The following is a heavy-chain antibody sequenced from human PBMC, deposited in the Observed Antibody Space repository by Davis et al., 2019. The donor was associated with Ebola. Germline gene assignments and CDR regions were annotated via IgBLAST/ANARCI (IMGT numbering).Heavy chain of an antibody. CDR1: GFTFSSYA. CDR3: ARDRSPIFGVVRFDY. Sequence: GGSLRLSCAASGFTFSSYAMSWVRQTPGKGLEWVSAISGSGASTQYADSVKGRFTISRDNSKNTLYLQMNSLRVEDTAVYYCARDRSPIFGVVRFDYWGQGTLVTVSS. D-gene: IGHD3-3*01. CDR2: ISGSGAST. V-gene: IGHV3-23*01. J-gene: IGHJ4*02.